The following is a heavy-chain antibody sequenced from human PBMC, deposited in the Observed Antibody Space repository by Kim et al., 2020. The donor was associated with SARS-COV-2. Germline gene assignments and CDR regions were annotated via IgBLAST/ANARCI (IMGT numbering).Heavy chain of an antibody. CDR1: GFTFSDYY. CDR3: AREGSVTTVTTGGLYYYYGMDV. J-gene: IGHJ6*02. CDR2: ISSSSSYT. D-gene: IGHD4-17*01. V-gene: IGHV3-11*06. Sequence: GGSLRLSCAASGFTFSDYYMSWIRQAPGKGLEWVSYISSSSSYTNYADSVKGRFTISRDNAKNSLYLQMNSLRAEDTAVYYCAREGSVTTVTTGGLYYYYGMDVWGQGTTVTVSS.